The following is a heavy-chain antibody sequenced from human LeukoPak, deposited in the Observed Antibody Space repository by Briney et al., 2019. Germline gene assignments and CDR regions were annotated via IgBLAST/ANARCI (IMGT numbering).Heavy chain of an antibody. Sequence: PSETLSLTCTVSRGSITSXXXXXIRQPPGKRLXWIGYIHYSGSPNYNPSLKSRVTMSVETSQNQFSLKLSSVTAADTAVYYCARAVGTAPFDHWGQGTLVTVPS. D-gene: IGHD2-21*02. CDR3: ARAVGTAPFDH. CDR1: RGSITSXX. CDR2: IHYSGSP. J-gene: IGHJ4*02. V-gene: IGHV4-59*01.